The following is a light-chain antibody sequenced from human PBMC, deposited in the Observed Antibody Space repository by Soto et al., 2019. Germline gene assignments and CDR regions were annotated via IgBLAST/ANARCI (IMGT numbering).Light chain of an antibody. Sequence: SYELTQPPSVSVAPGKTARITCGGNNIGSKSVHWYQQKPCQAPVLVIYYDSDRPSGIPERFSGSNSGNTATLTISRVEAGDEADYYCQVWDSSSDRLFGTGTKLTVL. CDR1: NIGSKS. CDR2: YDS. V-gene: IGLV3-21*04. CDR3: QVWDSSSDRL. J-gene: IGLJ1*01.